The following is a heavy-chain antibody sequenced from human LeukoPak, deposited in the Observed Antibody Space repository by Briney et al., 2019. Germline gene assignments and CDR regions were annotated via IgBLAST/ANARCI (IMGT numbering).Heavy chain of an antibody. Sequence: SVKVSCKASGGTFSSYDISWVRQAPGQGLEWMGGIMPMFGKANYAQKFQGRVTTTADKATSTAYMELTSLRSDDTAVYYCARANNWNYALGYWGQGTLVTVSS. CDR3: ARANNWNYALGY. V-gene: IGHV1-69*06. D-gene: IGHD1-7*01. CDR1: GGTFSSYD. CDR2: IMPMFGKA. J-gene: IGHJ4*02.